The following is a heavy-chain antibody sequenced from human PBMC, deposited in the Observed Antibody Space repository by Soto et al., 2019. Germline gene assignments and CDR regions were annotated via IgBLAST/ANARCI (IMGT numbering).Heavy chain of an antibody. Sequence: GESRKISCKGSGYSFTSYWISWVRQMPGKGLEWMGRIDPSDSYTNYSPSFQGHVTISADKSISTAYLQWSSLKASDTAMYYCARLREYSSSSAYYYGMDVWGQGTTVTVSS. CDR3: ARLREYSSSSAYYYGMDV. CDR2: IDPSDSYT. J-gene: IGHJ6*02. D-gene: IGHD6-6*01. CDR1: GYSFTSYW. V-gene: IGHV5-10-1*01.